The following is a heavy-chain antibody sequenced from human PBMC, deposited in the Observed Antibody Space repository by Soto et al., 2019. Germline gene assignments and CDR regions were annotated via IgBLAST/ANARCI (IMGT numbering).Heavy chain of an antibody. CDR3: AARSWDYYYYGMDV. CDR1: GYTFTGYY. CDR2: INPNSGGT. V-gene: IGHV1-2*02. D-gene: IGHD3-16*01. Sequence: VKVSCKASGYTFTGYYMHWVRQAPGQGLEWMGWINPNSGGTNYAQKFQGRVTMTRDTSISTAYMELSRLRSDDTAVYYCAARSWDYYYYGMDVWGQGTTVTVSS. J-gene: IGHJ6*02.